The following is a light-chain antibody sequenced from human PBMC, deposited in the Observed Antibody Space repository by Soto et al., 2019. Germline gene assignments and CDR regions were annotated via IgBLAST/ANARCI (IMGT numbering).Light chain of an antibody. Sequence: EIVLTQSPGTLSLSPGERATLSCRASQSVSSSYLAWYQQKPGQAPRLLIYGASSSATGIPGRFSGSGSGTDFSLTIRRLEPEDFAVYYCQQYDNSLHSWTFGQGTKVEIK. V-gene: IGKV3-20*01. J-gene: IGKJ1*01. CDR3: QQYDNSLHSWT. CDR1: QSVSSSY. CDR2: GAS.